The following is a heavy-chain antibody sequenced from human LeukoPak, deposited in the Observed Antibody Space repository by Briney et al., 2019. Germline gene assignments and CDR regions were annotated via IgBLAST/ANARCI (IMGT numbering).Heavy chain of an antibody. Sequence: ASVKVSCKPSGYTITVNYLHWVRQAPGQGLEWVGWMNPNSGVTVYAQNFQGRVTMTRDTSISTAYMELSSLTSDDTAVYYCTRGAGTSWFDYWGQGSLVTVSS. CDR1: GYTITVNY. J-gene: IGHJ4*02. V-gene: IGHV1-2*02. D-gene: IGHD2-2*01. CDR3: TRGAGTSWFDY. CDR2: MNPNSGVT.